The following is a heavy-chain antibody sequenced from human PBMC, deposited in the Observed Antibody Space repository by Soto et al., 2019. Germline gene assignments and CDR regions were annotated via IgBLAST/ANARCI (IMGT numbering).Heavy chain of an antibody. Sequence: PSETLSLTCAVYGGSFSGYYWSWIRQPPGKGLEWIGEINHSGSTNYNPSLKSRVTISVDTSKNQFSLKLSSVTAADTAVYYCARERIAARHFDYWGQGTMVTVYS. CDR2: INHSGST. V-gene: IGHV4-34*01. CDR3: ARERIAARHFDY. CDR1: GGSFSGYY. D-gene: IGHD6-6*01. J-gene: IGHJ4*02.